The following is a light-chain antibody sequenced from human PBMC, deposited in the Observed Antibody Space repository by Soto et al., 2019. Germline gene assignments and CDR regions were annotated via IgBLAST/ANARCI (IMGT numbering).Light chain of an antibody. Sequence: DIVMTQSPDSLAVSLGERATINCKSSQTLLHSSKNKNFIAWYQQKPGQPPKLLIYWASTRESGVPDRFSGSGSGTDFTFTISSLQAEDVAVYYCQQYYSTPGTFGQGTKVDIK. CDR1: QTLLHSSKNKNF. CDR2: WAS. J-gene: IGKJ1*01. CDR3: QQYYSTPGT. V-gene: IGKV4-1*01.